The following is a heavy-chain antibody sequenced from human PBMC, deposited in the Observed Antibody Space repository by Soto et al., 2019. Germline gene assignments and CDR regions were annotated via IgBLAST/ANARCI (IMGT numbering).Heavy chain of an antibody. J-gene: IGHJ3*01. CDR1: GYTFTSYG. D-gene: IGHD5-18*01. V-gene: IGHV1-18*01. CDR2: ISAYNGNT. Sequence: ASVKVSCKASGYTFTSYGISWVRQAPGQGLEWMGWISAYNGNTNYAQKLQGRVTMTTDTSTSTAYMKLRSLRSDDTAVYYCARDDSYGIMAYDVSSEGTIDSVSS. CDR3: ARDDSYGIMAYDV.